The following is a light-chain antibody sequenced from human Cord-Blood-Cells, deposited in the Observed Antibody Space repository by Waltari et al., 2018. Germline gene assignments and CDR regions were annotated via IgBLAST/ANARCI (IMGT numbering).Light chain of an antibody. Sequence: QSVLTQPPSASGTPGQRVTISCSGSSYNIVVNPLNWYQQLPGTAPKLLIYSNNQRPSGVPDRFSGSKSGTSASLAISGLQSEDEADYYCAAWDDSLNGPVFGGGTKLTVL. J-gene: IGLJ3*02. CDR2: SNN. CDR3: AAWDDSLNGPV. CDR1: SYNIVVNP. V-gene: IGLV1-44*01.